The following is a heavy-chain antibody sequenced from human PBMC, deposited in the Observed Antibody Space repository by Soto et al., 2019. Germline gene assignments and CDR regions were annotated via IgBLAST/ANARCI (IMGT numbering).Heavy chain of an antibody. CDR3: ARDLGYCSGGSCSPDYYYYGMDV. Sequence: SQTLSLTCAISGDSVSSNSAAWNWIRQSPSRGLEWLGRTYYRSKWYNDYAVSVKSRITINLDTSKNQFSLQLNSVTPEDTAVYYCARDLGYCSGGSCSPDYYYYGMDVWGQGTTVTVSS. J-gene: IGHJ6*02. D-gene: IGHD2-15*01. CDR2: TYYRSKWYN. CDR1: GDSVSSNSAA. V-gene: IGHV6-1*01.